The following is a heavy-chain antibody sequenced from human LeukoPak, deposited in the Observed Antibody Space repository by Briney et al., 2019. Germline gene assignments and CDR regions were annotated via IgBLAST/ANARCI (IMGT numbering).Heavy chain of an antibody. Sequence: GGSQRLSCAASGFTFSNYAMGWVRQAPGKGLEWVSLISGSGGDTYFADSVKGRFAIFRENSKNTLYLQMDGLRVEDTAIYYCAPDLRGSAWSLDDWGQGTLVTVSS. D-gene: IGHD6-13*01. V-gene: IGHV3-23*01. J-gene: IGHJ4*02. CDR2: ISGSGGDT. CDR1: GFTFSNYA. CDR3: APDLRGSAWSLDD.